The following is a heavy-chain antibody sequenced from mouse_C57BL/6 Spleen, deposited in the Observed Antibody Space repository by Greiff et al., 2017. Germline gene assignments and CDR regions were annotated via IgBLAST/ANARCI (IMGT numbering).Heavy chain of an antibody. V-gene: IGHV10-1*01. Sequence: VQLKQSGGGLVQPKGSLKLSCAASGFSFNTYAMNWVRQAPGKGLEWVARIRSKSNNYATYYADSVKDRFTISRDDSESMLYLQMNNLKTEDTAMYYCVRQNGSSYDYFDYWGQGTTLTVSS. CDR2: IRSKSNNYAT. CDR3: VRQNGSSYDYFDY. CDR1: GFSFNTYA. D-gene: IGHD1-1*01. J-gene: IGHJ2*01.